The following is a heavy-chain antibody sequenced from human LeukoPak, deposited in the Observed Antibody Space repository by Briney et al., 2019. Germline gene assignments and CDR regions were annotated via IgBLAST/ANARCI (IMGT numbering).Heavy chain of an antibody. CDR3: ARTYYDFWSGYYRELYYYYMDV. Sequence: GASVKVSRKASGYTFTGYYMHWVRQAPGQGREWMAWINPNSGGTNYAQKFHGMVTMTRETSISTAYMELSRLRSDDTAVYYCARTYYDFWSGYYRELYYYYMDVWGKGTTVTVSS. D-gene: IGHD3-3*01. V-gene: IGHV1-2*02. CDR1: GYTFTGYY. CDR2: INPNSGGT. J-gene: IGHJ6*03.